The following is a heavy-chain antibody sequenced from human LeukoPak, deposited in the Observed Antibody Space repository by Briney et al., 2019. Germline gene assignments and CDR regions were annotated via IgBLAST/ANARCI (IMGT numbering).Heavy chain of an antibody. CDR1: GGSFSSYS. Sequence: SVKVSCKASGGSFSSYSISWVRQAPGQGLEWMGRIIPVLRTPNYAQKFQGRVTITADKSTSTAYMELSSLRSEDTAVYYCARDLHLGSSGWFGYWGQGTLVTVSS. CDR2: IIPVLRTP. V-gene: IGHV1-69*08. D-gene: IGHD6-25*01. J-gene: IGHJ4*02. CDR3: ARDLHLGSSGWFGY.